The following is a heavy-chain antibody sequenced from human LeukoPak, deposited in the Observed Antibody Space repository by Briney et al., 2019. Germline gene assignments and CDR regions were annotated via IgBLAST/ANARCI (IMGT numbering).Heavy chain of an antibody. D-gene: IGHD6-13*01. CDR3: AKDNAASSSWYAY. CDR1: GFTFDDYA. V-gene: IGHV3-9*01. J-gene: IGHJ4*02. CDR2: ISWNSGSI. Sequence: PGGSLRLSCAASGFTFDDYAMHWVRQAPGKGLEWVSGISWNSGSIGYADSVKGRFTISRDNAKNSLYLQMNSLRAEDTALYYCAKDNAASSSWYAYWGQGTLVTVSS.